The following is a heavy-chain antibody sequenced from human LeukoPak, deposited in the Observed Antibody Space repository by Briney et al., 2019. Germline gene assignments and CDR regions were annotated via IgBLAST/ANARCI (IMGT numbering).Heavy chain of an antibody. D-gene: IGHD6-19*01. V-gene: IGHV3-9*01. Sequence: PGGSLRLSCAASGFTFDDYATHWVRQAPGKGLEWVSGISWNSGSIGYADPVKGRFTISRDNAKNSLYLQMNSLRAEDTALYYCAKGSSGWYVYFQHWGQGTLVTVSS. CDR1: GFTFDDYA. CDR3: AKGSSGWYVYFQH. CDR2: ISWNSGSI. J-gene: IGHJ1*01.